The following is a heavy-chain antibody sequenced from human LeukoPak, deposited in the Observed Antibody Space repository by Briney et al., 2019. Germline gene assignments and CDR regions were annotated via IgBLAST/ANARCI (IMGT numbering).Heavy chain of an antibody. CDR2: IYYSGST. J-gene: IGHJ4*02. V-gene: IGHV4-30-4*08. CDR1: GGSISSGDYY. CDR3: ARARELGYYYDY. Sequence: SETLSLTCTVSGGSISSGDYYWSWIRQSPGKGLEWIGYIYYSGSTYYNPSLKSRVTISVDTSKNQFSLKLSSVTAADTAVYYCARARELGYYYDYWGQGTLVTVSS. D-gene: IGHD3-22*01.